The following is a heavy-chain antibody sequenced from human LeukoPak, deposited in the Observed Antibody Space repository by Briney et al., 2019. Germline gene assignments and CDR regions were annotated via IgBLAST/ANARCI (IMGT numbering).Heavy chain of an antibody. J-gene: IGHJ4*02. CDR1: GFTFSSYA. CDR2: ISGSGGST. D-gene: IGHD2-15*01. CDR3: AKDDIVVVVAASFPDY. V-gene: IGHV3-23*01. Sequence: SGGSLRLSCAASGFTFSSYAMSWVRQAPGKRLEWVSAISGSGGSTYYADSVKGRFTISRDNSKNTLYLQMNSLRAEDTAVYYCAKDDIVVVVAASFPDYWGQGTLVTVSS.